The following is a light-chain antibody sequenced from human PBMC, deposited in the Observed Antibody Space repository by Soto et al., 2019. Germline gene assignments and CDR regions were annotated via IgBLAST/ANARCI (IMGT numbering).Light chain of an antibody. CDR1: SSDVGVYNY. V-gene: IGLV2-8*01. J-gene: IGLJ1*01. CDR2: EVN. Sequence: QSALTQPPSASGSPGQSVAISCTGTSSDVGVYNYVSWYQQYPGKAPKLMIYEVNKRPSGVPDRFSGSKSGNTASLTISGLQAEDEADYYCSSYTSSTTLYVFGTGTKVTVL. CDR3: SSYTSSTTLYV.